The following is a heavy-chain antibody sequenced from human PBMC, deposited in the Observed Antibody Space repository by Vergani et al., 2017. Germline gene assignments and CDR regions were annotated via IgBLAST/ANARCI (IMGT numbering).Heavy chain of an antibody. D-gene: IGHD2-2*01. CDR3: AREVGLSSTSHLNYYYYGMDV. J-gene: IGHJ6*02. V-gene: IGHV3-33*01. CDR2: IWYDESNK. Sequence: QVQLVESGGGVVQPGRSLRLSCAASGFTFSSYGMHWVRQAPGKGLEWVAVIWYDESNKYYADSVKGRFTISRDNSKNTLYLQMNSLRAEDTAVYYCAREVGLSSTSHLNYYYYGMDVWGQGTTVTVSS. CDR1: GFTFSSYG.